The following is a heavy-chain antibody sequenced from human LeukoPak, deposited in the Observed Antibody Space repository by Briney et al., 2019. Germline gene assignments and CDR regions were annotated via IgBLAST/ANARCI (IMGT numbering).Heavy chain of an antibody. Sequence: PGGSLRLSCAASGFTFSSYSMNWVRQAPGEGLEWVSSISSSSSYIYYADSVKGRFTISRDNAKNSLYLQMNSLRAEDTAVYYCAGSAYYYYGMDVWGQGTTVTVSS. CDR1: GFTFSSYS. V-gene: IGHV3-21*01. D-gene: IGHD2-15*01. CDR2: ISSSSSYI. J-gene: IGHJ6*02. CDR3: AGSAYYYYGMDV.